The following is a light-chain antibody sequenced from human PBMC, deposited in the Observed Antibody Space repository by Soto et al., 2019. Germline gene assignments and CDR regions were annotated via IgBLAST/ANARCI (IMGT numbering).Light chain of an antibody. Sequence: DIQMTQSPSLVSASVGDSVSISCRASQDISWRLAWFQQRPGKAPRLLVYAASTLQSGVPSRFSGSGSGTDFTLNISSLQPEDFATYCCQQAKTFTRTFGQGTKVDVK. J-gene: IGKJ1*01. CDR1: QDISWR. CDR3: QQAKTFTRT. V-gene: IGKV1-12*01. CDR2: AAS.